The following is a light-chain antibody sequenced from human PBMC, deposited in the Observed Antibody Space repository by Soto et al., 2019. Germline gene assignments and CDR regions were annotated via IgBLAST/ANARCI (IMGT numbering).Light chain of an antibody. Sequence: QSVLTQPPSVSGAPGQRVTISCTGSSSNFGAGYDVHWYQQLPGTAPKLLIYGNNNRPSGVPDRFSGSKSGTSAFLAITGLQAEDEADYYCHSYDSSLSGSKVVFGGGTKLTVL. CDR1: SSNFGAGYD. CDR2: GNN. V-gene: IGLV1-40*01. CDR3: HSYDSSLSGSKVV. J-gene: IGLJ2*01.